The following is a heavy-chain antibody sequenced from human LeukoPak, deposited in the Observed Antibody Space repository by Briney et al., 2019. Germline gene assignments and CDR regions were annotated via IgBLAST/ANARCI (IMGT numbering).Heavy chain of an antibody. D-gene: IGHD2-15*01. CDR2: IYYRGST. J-gene: IGHJ6*04. Sequence: SETLSLTCTVSGGSISSGGYYWSWIRQHPGKGLEWIGYIYYRGSTYYNPSRKSRVTISVDTSKDRFSLKLSSVTAADTAVYYCARGYCSGGSCYPYGMDVWGKGTTVTVSS. V-gene: IGHV4-31*03. CDR3: ARGYCSGGSCYPYGMDV. CDR1: GGSISSGGYY.